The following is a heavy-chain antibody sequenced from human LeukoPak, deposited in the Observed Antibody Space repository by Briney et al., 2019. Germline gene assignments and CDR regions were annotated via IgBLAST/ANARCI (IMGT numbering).Heavy chain of an antibody. D-gene: IGHD6-13*01. J-gene: IGHJ6*03. CDR2: INWNGGST. Sequence: AGGSLRLSCAASRFTFDDYGMSWVRHAPGKGLEWVSGINWNGGSTGYADSVKGRFTISRDNAKNSLYLQMNSLRAEDTALYYCAILAAAAPPPNYYMDVWGKGTTVTVSS. CDR1: RFTFDDYG. V-gene: IGHV3-20*04. CDR3: AILAAAAPPPNYYMDV.